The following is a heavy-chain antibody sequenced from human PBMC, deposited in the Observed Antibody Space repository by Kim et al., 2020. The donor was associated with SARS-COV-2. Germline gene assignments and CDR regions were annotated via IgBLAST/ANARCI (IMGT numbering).Heavy chain of an antibody. CDR2: ISSNGADP. CDR3: AREGRHCSGTACYLFDY. D-gene: IGHD2-2*01. CDR1: GFIFSTYA. Sequence: GGSLRLSCAASGFIFSTYAMHWVRQAPGKGPEYVSAISSNGADPYYADSVKGRFTISRDNSKNMLYLQMGSLRAEDVAVYYCAREGRHCSGTACYLFDYWCQGTLVTVSS. V-gene: IGHV3-64*02. J-gene: IGHJ4*02.